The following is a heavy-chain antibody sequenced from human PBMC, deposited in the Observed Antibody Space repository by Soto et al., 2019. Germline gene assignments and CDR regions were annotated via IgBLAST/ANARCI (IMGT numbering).Heavy chain of an antibody. CDR2: ISGSGGST. CDR1: GFTFSSYA. D-gene: IGHD3-10*01. Sequence: GGSLRLSCAASGFTFSSYAMSWVRQAPGKGLEWVSAISGSGGSTYYADSVKGRFTISRDNSKNTLYLQMNSLRAEDTAVYYCAPKPRDTYYYGSGSLTDYWGQGTLVTVSS. V-gene: IGHV3-23*01. J-gene: IGHJ4*02. CDR3: APKPRDTYYYGSGSLTDY.